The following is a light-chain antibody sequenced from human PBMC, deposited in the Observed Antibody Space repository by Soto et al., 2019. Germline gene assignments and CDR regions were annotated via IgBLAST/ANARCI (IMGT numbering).Light chain of an antibody. V-gene: IGKV3-20*01. J-gene: IGKJ1*01. CDR3: QQYGRT. Sequence: IVLTQSLGTLSLSPGERATLSCRASQTITNAYLAWYQQKPGQAPRLLIYGTSSRATGIPDRFSGSGSGTDFTLTISRLEPEDFAVYYCQQYGRTFGQGTKVEIK. CDR1: QTITNAY. CDR2: GTS.